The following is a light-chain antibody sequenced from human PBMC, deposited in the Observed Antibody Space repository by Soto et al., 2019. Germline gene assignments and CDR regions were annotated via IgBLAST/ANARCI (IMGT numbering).Light chain of an antibody. CDR3: QQTYSNPPT. CDR1: QSISSY. CDR2: AAS. V-gene: IGKV1-39*01. J-gene: IGKJ1*01. Sequence: DIQMTQSPSSLSASVGDRVTITCRASQSISSYLNWYQQTPGKAPRLLIAAASTLQSGVPSRFSGSGSGTLFTLTISSLQPEDFGTYYCQQTYSNPPTFGQGSKMEIK.